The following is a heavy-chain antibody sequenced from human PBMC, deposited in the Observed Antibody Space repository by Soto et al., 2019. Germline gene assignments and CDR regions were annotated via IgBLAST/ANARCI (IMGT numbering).Heavy chain of an antibody. Sequence: QVQLVQSGTEVKKPGSSVKVSCKASGGSLSTNPISWVRQAPGQGLEWMGGTGSGTGPGNHAHKFQGRLTVTADKTTSTVYMELTNLSSEDTAVYSCARRHSGGFFRFFDSWGQGTLVTVSS. J-gene: IGHJ4*02. CDR2: TGSGTGPG. D-gene: IGHD2-15*01. CDR1: GGSLSTNP. CDR3: ARRHSGGFFRFFDS. V-gene: IGHV1-69*06.